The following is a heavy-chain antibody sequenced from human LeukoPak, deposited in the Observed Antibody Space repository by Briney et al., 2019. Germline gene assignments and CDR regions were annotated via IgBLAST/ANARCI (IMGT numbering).Heavy chain of an antibody. CDR2: VYYIDNT. D-gene: IGHD1-26*01. CDR1: GASVGSAGYY. J-gene: IGHJ4*02. Sequence: SETLSLTCTVSGASVGSAGYYWSWIRQPPGGGLEWIGYVYYIDNTNYNPSLKSRVTMSVNPSETQFSLKLNSVTAADTAIYYCARTQSQSGSYRYYFGYWGQGTLVTVSS. V-gene: IGHV4-61*08. CDR3: ARTQSQSGSYRYYFGY.